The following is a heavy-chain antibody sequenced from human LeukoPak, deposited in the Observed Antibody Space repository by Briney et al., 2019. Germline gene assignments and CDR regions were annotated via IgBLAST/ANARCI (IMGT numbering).Heavy chain of an antibody. CDR3: AKDTGSSGYYYISDGFDI. D-gene: IGHD3-22*01. CDR1: GFTFSSYG. J-gene: IGHJ3*02. V-gene: IGHV3-30*18. CDR2: ISYDGSNK. Sequence: GGSLRLSCAASGFTFSSYGMHWVRQAPGKGLEWVAAISYDGSNKYYADSVKGRFTISRDNSKNTLYLQMNSLRAEDTAVYYCAKDTGSSGYYYISDGFDIWGQGTMVTVSS.